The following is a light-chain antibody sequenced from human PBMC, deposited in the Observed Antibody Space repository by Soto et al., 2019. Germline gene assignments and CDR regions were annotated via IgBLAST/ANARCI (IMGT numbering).Light chain of an antibody. Sequence: QSVLTQPPSASGTPGQRVTISCSGGSSNIGRHTVNWFRQLPGTAPKLLISNTNQRPSGVPDRFSGSKSGTSGSLAISGLQSEDEADYYCAAWDDRLTGFVFGTGTKVTVL. V-gene: IGLV1-44*01. CDR2: NTN. CDR3: AAWDDRLTGFV. J-gene: IGLJ1*01. CDR1: SSNIGRHT.